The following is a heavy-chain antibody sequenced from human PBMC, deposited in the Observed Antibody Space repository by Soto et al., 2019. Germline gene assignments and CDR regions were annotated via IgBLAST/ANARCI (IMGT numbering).Heavy chain of an antibody. Sequence: QVQLQESGPGLVKPSATLSLTCTVSGGSIRSYYWSWIRQPPGKGLEWMGYIYYSGSTNYNPSLKIRLTISVDTSKKQFSLKLSSVTAADTVVYYCARRYGYSLDYWGQGTLVTVSS. CDR3: ARRYGYSLDY. J-gene: IGHJ4*02. D-gene: IGHD5-18*01. V-gene: IGHV4-59*01. CDR2: IYYSGST. CDR1: GGSIRSYY.